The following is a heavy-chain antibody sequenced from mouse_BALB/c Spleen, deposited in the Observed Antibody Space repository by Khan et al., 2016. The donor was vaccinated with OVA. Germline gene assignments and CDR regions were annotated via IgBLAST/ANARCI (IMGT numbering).Heavy chain of an antibody. Sequence: EVALVESGGDLVKPGGSLKLSCAASGFTFSTYGMSWVRQAPDKRLEWVATVSTGGSYTYYPVSVKGRFTISRDYDKNTLYLQMSGLRSEDTAMFYCTRLAYYYDSEGFAYWGQGTLVTVSA. CDR2: VSTGGSYT. D-gene: IGHD1-1*01. J-gene: IGHJ3*01. V-gene: IGHV5-6*01. CDR3: TRLAYYYDSEGFAY. CDR1: GFTFSTYG.